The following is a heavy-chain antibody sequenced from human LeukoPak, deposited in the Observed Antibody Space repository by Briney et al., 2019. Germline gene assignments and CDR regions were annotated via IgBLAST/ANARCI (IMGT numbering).Heavy chain of an antibody. J-gene: IGHJ4*02. V-gene: IGHV3-64*02. CDR3: ARVLPGGSCYDY. D-gene: IGHD2-15*01. CDR1: GFTFSSYA. CDR2: ISPDGGTT. Sequence: GGSLRLSCAASGFTFSSYALNWVRQAPGKGLEYVSAISPDGGTTYYADSVKGRFTTSRDNSKNTLYLQMGSLRAEDMAVYYCARVLPGGSCYDYWGQGTLVTVSS.